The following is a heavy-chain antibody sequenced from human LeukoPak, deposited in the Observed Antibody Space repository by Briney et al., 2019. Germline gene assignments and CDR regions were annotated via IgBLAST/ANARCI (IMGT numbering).Heavy chain of an antibody. V-gene: IGHV1-2*06. J-gene: IGHJ6*03. CDR2: INPNSGGT. Sequence: GASVKVSCKASGYTFTGYYMHWVRQAPGQGLEWMGRINPNSGGTNYAQKFQGRVTMTRDTSISTAYMELSRLRSDDTAVYYCARDFYYVILTGYLTSYYYYYMDVWGKGTTVTVSS. CDR1: GYTFTGYY. CDR3: ARDFYYVILTGYLTSYYYYYMDV. D-gene: IGHD3-9*01.